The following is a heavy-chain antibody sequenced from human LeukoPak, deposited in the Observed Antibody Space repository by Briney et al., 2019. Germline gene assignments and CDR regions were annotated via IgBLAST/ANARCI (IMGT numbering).Heavy chain of an antibody. D-gene: IGHD1-1*01. CDR3: ARGRRVARYGTYGMDV. J-gene: IGHJ6*02. V-gene: IGHV1-8*01. CDR2: MNPNSGNT. CDR1: GYTFTSYD. Sequence: GASVKVSCKASGYTFTSYDINWARQATGQGLEWMGWMNPNSGNTGYAQKFQGRVTMTRNTSISTAYMELSSLRSEDTAVYYCARGRRVARYGTYGMDVWGQGTTVTVSS.